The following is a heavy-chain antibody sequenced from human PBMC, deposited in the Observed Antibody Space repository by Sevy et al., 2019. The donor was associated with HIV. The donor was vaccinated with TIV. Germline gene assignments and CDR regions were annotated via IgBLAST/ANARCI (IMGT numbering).Heavy chain of an antibody. D-gene: IGHD3-16*01. J-gene: IGHJ1*01. CDR3: XXGGSLFQH. CDR1: GFTFTNVW. CDR2: IKSKTDGGTT. Sequence: GGSLRLSCAASGFTFTNVWMSWVRQAPGKGLEWVAHIKSKTDGGTTDYAAPVRGRLTISRDNSKNKLYLQMNSLKTXXXXXXXXXXGGSLFQHWGQGTLVTVSS. V-gene: IGHV3-15*01.